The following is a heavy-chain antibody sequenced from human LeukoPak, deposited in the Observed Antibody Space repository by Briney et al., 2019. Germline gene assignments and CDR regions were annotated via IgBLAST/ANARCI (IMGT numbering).Heavy chain of an antibody. Sequence: GGSLRLSCTASGFTFGDYAMSWVRQAPGKGLEWVGFIRSKVYGGTPEYAASVKGRFTISRDDSKGIAYLQMNSLKTEDTAVYYCTRDQTPYYWGQGTLVTVSS. CDR2: IRSKVYGGTP. CDR1: GFTFGDYA. V-gene: IGHV3-49*04. J-gene: IGHJ4*02. CDR3: TRDQTPYY.